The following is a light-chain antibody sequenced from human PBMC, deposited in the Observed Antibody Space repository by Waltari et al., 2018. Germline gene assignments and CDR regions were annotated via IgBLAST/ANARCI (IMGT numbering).Light chain of an antibody. J-gene: IGKJ1*01. V-gene: IGKV3-15*01. CDR3: QQYNDWPLT. Sequence: EIVMTQSPATLSASPGERVTLSCRASQSVNSRLAWYQQKTGQAPTLLHYGSYTRATGIPARFSGSGSATEFTLTISSLQSEDFAVYYCQQYNDWPLTFGQGTKVEIK. CDR1: QSVNSR. CDR2: GSY.